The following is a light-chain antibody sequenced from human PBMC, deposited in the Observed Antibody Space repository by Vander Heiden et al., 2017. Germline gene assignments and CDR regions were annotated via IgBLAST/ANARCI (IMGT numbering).Light chain of an antibody. J-gene: IGKJ4*01. V-gene: IGKV3D-15*01. CDR1: QSVSSN. CDR3: QQYNNWLALT. Sequence: EIVMTQSPAILSVSPGERATLSCRASQSVSSNLALYLQKPGQAPRLLIYGAYARATGVPARFSGSGSGTEFTLTISSLQSENFAVYNCQQYNNWLALTFGGGTKVEIK. CDR2: GAY.